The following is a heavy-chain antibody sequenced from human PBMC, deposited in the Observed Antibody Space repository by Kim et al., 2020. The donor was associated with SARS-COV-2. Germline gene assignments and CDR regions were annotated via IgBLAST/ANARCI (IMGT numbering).Heavy chain of an antibody. V-gene: IGHV3-48*02. CDR2: ISTSNAI. Sequence: GGSLRLSCAASGFSFSSSSMNWVRQAPGKGLEWLSHISTSNAIFYADSVKGRFTTSRDNARNSLYLQMNSLRDEDTAVYYCARGPFSNPSYRHFDSWGQG. CDR1: GFSFSSSS. CDR3: ARGPFSNPSYRHFDS. D-gene: IGHD3-3*02. J-gene: IGHJ4*02.